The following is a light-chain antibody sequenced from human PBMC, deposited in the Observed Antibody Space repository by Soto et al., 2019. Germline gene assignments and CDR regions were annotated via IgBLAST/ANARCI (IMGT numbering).Light chain of an antibody. CDR2: KAS. V-gene: IGKV1-5*03. Sequence: DIQMTQSPSTLSASVGDRVTITCRASQSISSWLAWYQQKPGKAPKLLIYKASSLESGVPSSFSGSGSGTEFTLTISSLQPDDFETYYCQQYNSYLWTFGQGTKVEIK. CDR1: QSISSW. J-gene: IGKJ1*01. CDR3: QQYNSYLWT.